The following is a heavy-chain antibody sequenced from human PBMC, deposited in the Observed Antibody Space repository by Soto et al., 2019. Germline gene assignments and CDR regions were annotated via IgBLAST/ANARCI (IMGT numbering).Heavy chain of an antibody. V-gene: IGHV1-69*13. D-gene: IGHD3-9*01. J-gene: IGHJ4*02. CDR1: GGTFSSWA. CDR3: ARYKTYYDILTGYYNRGYFDY. CDR2: IIPIFGTA. Sequence: SVKVACKTSGGTFSSWAISWVRQAPGQGLEWMGGIIPIFGTANYAQKYQGRVTITADESTSTAYMELSSLRSEDTAVYYCARYKTYYDILTGYYNRGYFDYWGQGTLVTVSS.